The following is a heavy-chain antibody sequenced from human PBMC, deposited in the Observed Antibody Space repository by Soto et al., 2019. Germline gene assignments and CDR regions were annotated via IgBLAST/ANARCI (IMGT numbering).Heavy chain of an antibody. CDR1: GYTFTSYD. V-gene: IGHV1-8*01. Sequence: QVQLVQSGAEVKKPGASLKVSCKASGYTFTSYDINCVRQATGQGPEWMGWMNPNSANTGYAQKFQGRVTVTRNTSISTVYMELSSLRSEDTAVYYCARASRDFYYYMDVWGEGTTVTVSS. CDR2: MNPNSANT. CDR3: ARASRDFYYYMDV. J-gene: IGHJ6*03.